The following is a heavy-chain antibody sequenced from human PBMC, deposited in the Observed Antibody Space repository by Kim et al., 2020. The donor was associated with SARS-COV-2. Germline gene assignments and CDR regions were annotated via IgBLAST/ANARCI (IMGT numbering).Heavy chain of an antibody. D-gene: IGHD3-3*01. Sequence: GGSLRLSCTASGFTFGDYAMSWVRQAPGKGLEWVGFIRSKAYGGTTEYAASVKGRFTISRDDSKSIAYLQMNSLKTEDTAVYYCTRALGYLRFLEWLPPYGMDVWGQGTTVTVSS. J-gene: IGHJ6*02. CDR3: TRALGYLRFLEWLPPYGMDV. V-gene: IGHV3-49*04. CDR1: GFTFGDYA. CDR2: IRSKAYGGTT.